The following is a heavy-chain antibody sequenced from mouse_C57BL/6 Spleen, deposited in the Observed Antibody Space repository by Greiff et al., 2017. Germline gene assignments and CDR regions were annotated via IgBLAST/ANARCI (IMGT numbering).Heavy chain of an antibody. CDR1: GFSLTSYG. V-gene: IGHV2-2*01. Sequence: QVHVKQSGPGLVQPSQSLSITCTVSGFSLTSYGVHWVRQSPGKGLEWLGVIWSGRSTDYNAAFISRLSISKDNSKSQVFFKMNSLQADDTAIYYCARIYDYDGGMDYWGQGTSVTVSS. CDR3: ARIYDYDGGMDY. D-gene: IGHD2-4*01. CDR2: IWSGRST. J-gene: IGHJ4*01.